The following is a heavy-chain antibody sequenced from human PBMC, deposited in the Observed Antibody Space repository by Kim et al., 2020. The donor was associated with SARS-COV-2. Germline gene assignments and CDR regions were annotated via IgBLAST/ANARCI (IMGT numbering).Heavy chain of an antibody. D-gene: IGHD5-18*01. J-gene: IGHJ4*02. V-gene: IGHV3-23*01. Sequence: ADSVEGRITISRDKSKNTRYPQMNSLRAEDTAVYYCAKVLDTAIVAGFDYWGQGTLVTVSS. CDR3: AKVLDTAIVAGFDY.